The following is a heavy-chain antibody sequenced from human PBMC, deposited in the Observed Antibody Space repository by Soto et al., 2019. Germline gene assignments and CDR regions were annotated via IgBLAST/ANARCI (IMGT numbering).Heavy chain of an antibody. D-gene: IGHD6-19*01. CDR2: ISYDGSNA. CDR3: AKDGNVYSSGWYAPSLDY. J-gene: IGHJ4*02. V-gene: IGHV3-30*18. CDR1: GFTFSTYG. Sequence: QVQLVESGGGVVQPGRYLRLSCAASGFTFSTYGIHWVRQAPGKGLEWVAVISYDGSNAYYADSVKGRFTISRDNSKNTLYLQMNCLRAEDTAVYYCAKDGNVYSSGWYAPSLDYWGQGTLVTVSS.